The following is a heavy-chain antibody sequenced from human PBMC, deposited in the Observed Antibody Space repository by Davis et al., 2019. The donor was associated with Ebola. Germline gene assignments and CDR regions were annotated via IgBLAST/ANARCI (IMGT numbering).Heavy chain of an antibody. CDR1: GYTFTSYG. J-gene: IGHJ6*02. D-gene: IGHD2-15*01. V-gene: IGHV1-18*01. CDR2: ISAYNGNT. Sequence: AASVKVSCKASGYTFTSYGISWVRQAPGQGLEWMGWISAYNGNTNYAQKLQGRVTMTTDTSTSTAYMELRSLRSDDTAVYYCARVVAATHYYYGMDVWGQGTTVTVSS. CDR3: ARVVAATHYYYGMDV.